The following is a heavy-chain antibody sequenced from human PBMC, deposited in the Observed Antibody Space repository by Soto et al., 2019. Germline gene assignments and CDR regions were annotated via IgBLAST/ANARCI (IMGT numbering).Heavy chain of an antibody. J-gene: IGHJ5*02. Sequence: HPGGSLRLSCAASGFTFSSYSMNWVRQAPGKGLEWVSYISSSSSTIYYADSVKGRFTISRDNAKNSLYLQMNSLRAEDTAVYYCARDAFDDILTGFSTPGPNWFDPWGQGTLVTVSS. V-gene: IGHV3-48*01. CDR1: GFTFSSYS. CDR3: ARDAFDDILTGFSTPGPNWFDP. CDR2: ISSSSSTI. D-gene: IGHD3-9*01.